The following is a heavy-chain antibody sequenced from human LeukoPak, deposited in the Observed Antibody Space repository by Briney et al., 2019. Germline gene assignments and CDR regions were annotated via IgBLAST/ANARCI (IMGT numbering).Heavy chain of an antibody. V-gene: IGHV4-4*07. CDR1: GGSISSYY. CDR3: ARDIRGYSYGYSFDY. J-gene: IGHJ4*02. CDR2: IYTSGST. D-gene: IGHD5-18*01. Sequence: PSETLSLTCTVSGGSISSYYWSWIRQPPGKGLEWIGRIYTSGSTNYNPSLKSRVTMSVDTSKNQFSLKLSSVTAADTAVYYCARDIRGYSYGYSFDYWGQGTLVTVSS.